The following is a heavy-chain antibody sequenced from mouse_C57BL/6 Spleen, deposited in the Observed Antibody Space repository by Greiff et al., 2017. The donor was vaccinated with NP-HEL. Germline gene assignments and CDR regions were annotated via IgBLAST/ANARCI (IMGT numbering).Heavy chain of an antibody. CDR3: ARSHGPYYAMDY. D-gene: IGHD1-1*02. J-gene: IGHJ4*01. CDR1: GYTFTSYW. V-gene: IGHV1-64*01. Sequence: VQLQQPGAELVKPGAAVKLSCKASGYTFTSYWMRWVKQSPGRGLEWIGMIHPNSGSTNYNENFKSKATLTVDKSSSTAYMQLSSLTSEDSAVYYCARSHGPYYAMDYWGQGTSVTVSS. CDR2: IHPNSGST.